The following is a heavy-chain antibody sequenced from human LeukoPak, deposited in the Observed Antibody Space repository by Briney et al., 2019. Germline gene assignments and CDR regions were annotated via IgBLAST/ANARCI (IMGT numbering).Heavy chain of an antibody. Sequence: SVKVSYKASGGTFSSYTISWVRQAPGQGLEWMGRIIPILGIANYAQKFQGRVTITADKSTSTAYMELSSLRSEDTAVYYCARTLGYPASDAAFDIWGRGTMVTVSS. D-gene: IGHD5-18*01. CDR1: GGTFSSYT. J-gene: IGHJ3*02. CDR3: ARTLGYPASDAAFDI. V-gene: IGHV1-69*02. CDR2: IIPILGIA.